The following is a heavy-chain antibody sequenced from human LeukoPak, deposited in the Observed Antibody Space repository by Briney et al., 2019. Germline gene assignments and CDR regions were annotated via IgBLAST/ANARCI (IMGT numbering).Heavy chain of an antibody. D-gene: IGHD1-26*01. J-gene: IGHJ4*02. CDR2: IWYDGTNQ. V-gene: IGHV3-33*01. CDR3: ARIFSGTYGDFDY. CDR1: GFTFSSFG. Sequence: GRSLRLSCVGSGFTFSSFGMHWVRQAPGKGLEWVAVIWYDGTNQYYADSVKGRFTTARDDSKNTLYLQMNSLRVEDTAVYYCARIFSGTYGDFDYWGQGTLVTVSS.